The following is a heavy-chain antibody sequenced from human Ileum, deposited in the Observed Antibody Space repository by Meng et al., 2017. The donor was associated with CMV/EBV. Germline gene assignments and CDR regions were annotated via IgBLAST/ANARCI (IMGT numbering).Heavy chain of an antibody. V-gene: IGHV3-23*01. CDR1: GFTFSSYA. CDR2: ISGSGGST. D-gene: IGHD2-2*02. CDR3: AKTVADIVVVPAAIHHYGMDV. J-gene: IGHJ6*02. Sequence: GESLKISCAASGFTFSSYAMSWVRQAPGKGLEWVSAISGSGGSTYYADSVKGGFTISRDNSKNTLYLQMNSLRAEDTAVYYCAKTVADIVVVPAAIHHYGMDVWGQGTTVTVSS.